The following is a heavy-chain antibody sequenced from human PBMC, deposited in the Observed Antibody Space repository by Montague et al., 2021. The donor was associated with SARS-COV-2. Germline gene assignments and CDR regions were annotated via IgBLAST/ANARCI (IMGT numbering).Heavy chain of an antibody. CDR3: ARDTRGFWSGFGYYYYMGV. V-gene: IGHV3-30*04. CDR2: ISYDGSNK. J-gene: IGHJ6*03. Sequence: SLRLSCAASGLTFSSYAMHWVRQAPGKGLEWVAVISYDGSNKYYADSVKGRFTISRDNSKNTLYLQMNSLRAEDTAVYYCARDTRGFWSGFGYYYYMGVWGKGTTVTVSS. CDR1: GLTFSSYA. D-gene: IGHD3-3*01.